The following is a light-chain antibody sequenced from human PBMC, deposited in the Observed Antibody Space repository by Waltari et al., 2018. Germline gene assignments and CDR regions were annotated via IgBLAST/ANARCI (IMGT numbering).Light chain of an antibody. CDR3: NSRDSSGNHPV. CDR2: GKN. V-gene: IGLV3-19*01. J-gene: IGLJ2*01. CDR1: SLRSYY. Sequence: SSELTQDPAVSVALGQTVRITCQGDSLRSYYASWYQQKPGQAPVLVIYGKNNRPSGIPDRFSGSSSGNTASLNITGAQAEDEADYSCNSRDSSGNHPVFGGGTKLTVL.